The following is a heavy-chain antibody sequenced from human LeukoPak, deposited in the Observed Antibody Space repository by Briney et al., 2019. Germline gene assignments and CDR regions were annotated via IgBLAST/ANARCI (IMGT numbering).Heavy chain of an antibody. CDR1: GGSISSYY. J-gene: IGHJ5*02. CDR3: ARRSAGWFDP. CDR2: MDYSGST. Sequence: SETLSLTCTVSGGSISSYYWSWIRQPPGKGLEWIGYMDYSGSTNYNPSLKSRVTISADTSKNQFSLKLSSVTAADTAVYYCARRSAGWFDPWGQGTLVTVSS. D-gene: IGHD6-19*01. V-gene: IGHV4-59*08.